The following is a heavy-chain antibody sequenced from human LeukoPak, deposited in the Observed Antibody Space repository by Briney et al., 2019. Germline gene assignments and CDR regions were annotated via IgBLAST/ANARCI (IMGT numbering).Heavy chain of an antibody. CDR3: ARVPLDTIFGVVGTEDDY. CDR2: INHSGST. J-gene: IGHJ4*02. V-gene: IGHV4-34*01. Sequence: NPSETLSLTCAVYGGSFSGYYWSWIRQPPGKGLEWIGEINHSGSTNYNPSLKSRVTISVDTSKNQFSLKLSSVTAADTAVYYCARVPLDTIFGVVGTEDDYWGQGTLVTVSS. CDR1: GGSFSGYY. D-gene: IGHD3-3*01.